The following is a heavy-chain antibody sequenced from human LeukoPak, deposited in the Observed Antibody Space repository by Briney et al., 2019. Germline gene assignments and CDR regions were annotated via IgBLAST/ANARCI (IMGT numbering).Heavy chain of an antibody. Sequence: GGSLRLSCAATGLSVSSNFMSWVRQAPGKGLEWVSVIYGGGSTYYAASVKGRFTISRDTPKKTLYLQRNSLRVEDTAVYYCASWPVGWYGEDSWGQGTLVTVSS. D-gene: IGHD6-19*01. J-gene: IGHJ4*02. CDR2: IYGGGST. CDR1: GLSVSSNF. CDR3: ASWPVGWYGEDS. V-gene: IGHV3-53*01.